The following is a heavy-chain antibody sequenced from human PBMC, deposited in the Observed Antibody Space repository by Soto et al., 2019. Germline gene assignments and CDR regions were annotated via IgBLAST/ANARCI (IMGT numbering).Heavy chain of an antibody. V-gene: IGHV4-34*01. Sequence: PSETLSLTCAVYGGSFSGYSGSWNRQPPGKGLEWIGEINHSGSTNYNPSLKSRVTISVDTSKNQFSLKLSSVTAADTAFYYYAIGTKGLGDRYYCGQGTLVTVS. CDR3: AIGTKGLGDRYY. D-gene: IGHD2-21*02. CDR2: INHSGST. J-gene: IGHJ4*02. CDR1: GGSFSGYS.